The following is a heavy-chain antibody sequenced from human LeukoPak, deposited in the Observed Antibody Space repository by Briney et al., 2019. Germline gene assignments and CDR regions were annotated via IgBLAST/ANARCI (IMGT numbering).Heavy chain of an antibody. CDR1: GFTFSSYG. J-gene: IGHJ3*02. CDR3: ARDPIVVVPAESGAFDI. CDR2: ISYDGSNK. D-gene: IGHD2-2*01. Sequence: PGGSLRLSCAASGFTFSSYGMHWVRQAPGKGLEWVAVISYDGSNKYYADSVKGRFTISRDNSKNTLYLQMNSLRAEDTAVYYCARDPIVVVPAESGAFDIWGQGTMVTVSS. V-gene: IGHV3-30*03.